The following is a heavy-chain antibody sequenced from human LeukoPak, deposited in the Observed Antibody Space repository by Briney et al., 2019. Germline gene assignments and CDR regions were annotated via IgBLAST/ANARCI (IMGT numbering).Heavy chain of an antibody. D-gene: IGHD3-22*01. Sequence: GGSLRLSCAASGFTFASYAMTWVRQAPGKGLEWFSAISGSGGSTYYADSVKGRFTISRDNYKNTLYLQMNSLRAEDTAVFYCAKDSGIYDSSGYYGLSYYGMDVWGQGTTVTVSS. J-gene: IGHJ6*02. V-gene: IGHV3-23*01. CDR2: ISGSGGST. CDR1: GFTFASYA. CDR3: AKDSGIYDSSGYYGLSYYGMDV.